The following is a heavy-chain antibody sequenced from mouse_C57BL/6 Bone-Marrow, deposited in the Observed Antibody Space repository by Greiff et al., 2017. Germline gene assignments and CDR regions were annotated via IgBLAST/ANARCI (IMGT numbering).Heavy chain of an antibody. CDR2: INPGSGGT. Sequence: VQLQQSGAELVRPGTSVKVSCKASGYAFTNYLIEWVKQRPGQGLEWIGVINPGSGGTNYNEKFKGKATLTADQSSSTAYMQLSSLTSEDSAVYFCARGGLRRRDWYFDVWGTGTTVTVSS. CDR1: GYAFTNYL. CDR3: ARGGLRRRDWYFDV. J-gene: IGHJ1*03. V-gene: IGHV1-54*01. D-gene: IGHD2-2*01.